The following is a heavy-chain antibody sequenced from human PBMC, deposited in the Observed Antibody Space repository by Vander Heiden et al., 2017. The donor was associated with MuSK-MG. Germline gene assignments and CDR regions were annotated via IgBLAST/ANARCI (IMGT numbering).Heavy chain of an antibody. CDR3: AGELAGCIHSWNFYKGMAV. V-gene: IGHV3-66*01. D-gene: IGHD1-7*01. Sequence: EVQFVESGGGLVQPGGSLRLSCASSEFSVSHNYMSWVLQAPGKGLEWVCIIYGGGSTFYGDSVTGRFTISRDNSKNTLYLQMNSLRVDDTAIYYCAGELAGCIHSWNFYKGMAVWGHGTTVTVSS. CDR1: EFSVSHNY. J-gene: IGHJ6*02. CDR2: IYGGGST.